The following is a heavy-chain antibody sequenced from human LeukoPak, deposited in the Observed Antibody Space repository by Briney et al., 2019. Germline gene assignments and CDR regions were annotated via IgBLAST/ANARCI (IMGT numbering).Heavy chain of an antibody. CDR3: ARGGTIKNGMDV. V-gene: IGHV4-59*01. J-gene: IGHJ6*02. Sequence: KPSETLSLTCTVSGGSISTYYWSWIRQPPGRGLEWIGYVYYTGSTNYNPSLESRVTISVDTSKSQFSLMLSSVTAADTAVYYCARGGTIKNGMDVWGQGTTVTVSS. D-gene: IGHD1-14*01. CDR1: GGSISTYY. CDR2: VYYTGST.